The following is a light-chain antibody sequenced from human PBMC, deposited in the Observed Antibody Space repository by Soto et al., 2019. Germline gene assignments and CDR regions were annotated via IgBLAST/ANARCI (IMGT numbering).Light chain of an antibody. CDR1: SSDVGSYNL. CDR3: CSYAGSSTYV. Sequence: QSALTQPASVSRSPGQSITISCTGTSSDVGSYNLVSWYQQHPGKAPKLMIYEGSKRPSGVSNRFSGSKSGNTASLTISGLQAEDEADSYCCSYAGSSTYVFGTGSNVTV. CDR2: EGS. V-gene: IGLV2-23*01. J-gene: IGLJ1*01.